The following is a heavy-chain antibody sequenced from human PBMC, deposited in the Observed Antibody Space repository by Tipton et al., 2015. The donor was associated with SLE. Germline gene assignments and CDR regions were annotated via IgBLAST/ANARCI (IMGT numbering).Heavy chain of an antibody. D-gene: IGHD4-17*01. CDR3: ARDPFPTVTTGAFDI. Sequence: TLSLTCTVSGGSISSHYWSWIRQPPGKGLEWIGYIYYSGSTNYNPSLKSRVTISVDTSKNQFPLKLSSVTAADTAVYYCARDPFPTVTTGAFDIWGQGTMVTVSS. J-gene: IGHJ3*02. CDR2: IYYSGST. V-gene: IGHV4-59*11. CDR1: GGSISSHY.